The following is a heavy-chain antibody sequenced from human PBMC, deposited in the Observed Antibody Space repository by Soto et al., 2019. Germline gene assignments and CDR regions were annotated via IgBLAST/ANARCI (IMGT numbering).Heavy chain of an antibody. CDR3: ARDATWPDYDILTGRRGYWFDP. CDR1: GGTFSSYA. J-gene: IGHJ5*02. D-gene: IGHD3-9*01. V-gene: IGHV1-69*13. Sequence: SVKVSCKASGGTFSSYAISWVRQAPGQGLEWMGGIIPIFGTANYAQKFQGRVTITADESTSTAYMELSSLRSEDTAVYYCARDATWPDYDILTGRRGYWFDPWGQGTLVTVS. CDR2: IIPIFGTA.